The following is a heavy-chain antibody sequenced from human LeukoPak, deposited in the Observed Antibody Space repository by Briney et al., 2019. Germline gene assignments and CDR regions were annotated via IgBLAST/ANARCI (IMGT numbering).Heavy chain of an antibody. Sequence: SETLSLTCNVSGGSISSSTYYWGWIRQPPGKGLEWIGSIYYNGGTYYNPSLKSRVTISVDTSKKQFSLKLSSVTAADTAVYYCARDRGTWNDDGFDYWGQGTLVTVSS. J-gene: IGHJ4*02. CDR1: GGSISSSTYY. CDR2: IYYNGGT. CDR3: ARDRGTWNDDGFDY. V-gene: IGHV4-39*02. D-gene: IGHD1-1*01.